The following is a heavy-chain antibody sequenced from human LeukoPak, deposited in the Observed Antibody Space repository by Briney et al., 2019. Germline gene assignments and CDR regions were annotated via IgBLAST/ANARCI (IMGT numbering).Heavy chain of an antibody. Sequence: GRSLRLSCAPSGLTFSSYSVKWVRHPPGKGLEWVGYITSDGYRYYSHSLKGRFTISRDNAKNSLYLQMNSLRAEDTAVYYCARETRAVAVTDYWGQGTLVTVSS. V-gene: IGHV3-21*05. D-gene: IGHD6-19*01. J-gene: IGHJ4*02. CDR1: GLTFSSYS. CDR2: ITSDGYR. CDR3: ARETRAVAVTDY.